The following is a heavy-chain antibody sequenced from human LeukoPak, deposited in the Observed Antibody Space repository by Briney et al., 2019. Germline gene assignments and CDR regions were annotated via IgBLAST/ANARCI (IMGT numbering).Heavy chain of an antibody. V-gene: IGHV3-7*01. J-gene: IGHJ4*02. CDR3: ARRIVGTPDYFDY. CDR1: GFTFRTYC. D-gene: IGHD1-26*01. CDR2: IFQDGNDK. Sequence: GSLRLSCAASGFTFRTYCMSWVRQAPGKGLEWVANIFQDGNDKYYVDSVKGRFTISRDNAKNSLYLQLNSLRVEDTAVYYCARRIVGTPDYFDYWGQGTLVTVSS.